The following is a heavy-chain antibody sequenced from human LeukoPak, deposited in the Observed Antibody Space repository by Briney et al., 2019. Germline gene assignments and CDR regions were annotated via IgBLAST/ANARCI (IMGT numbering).Heavy chain of an antibody. CDR2: ISDSGNT. V-gene: IGHV3-23*01. Sequence: GGSLRLSCAASGFTLSSYAMSWVRQAPGKGLEWVSAISDSGNTYHADSVKGRFTISSDSSKNTLFLQMNSLRAEDTAVYYCAKVVEQWLVRHFQHWGQGTLVTVSS. CDR1: GFTLSSYA. D-gene: IGHD6-19*01. J-gene: IGHJ1*01. CDR3: AKVVEQWLVRHFQH.